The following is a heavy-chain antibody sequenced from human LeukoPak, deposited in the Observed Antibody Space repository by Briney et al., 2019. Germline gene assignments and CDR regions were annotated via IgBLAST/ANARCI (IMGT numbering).Heavy chain of an antibody. V-gene: IGHV3-53*01. CDR1: GLPSV. D-gene: IGHD6-13*01. Sequence: GGSLRLSCAASGLPSVRWVRQAPGKGLEWVSVVYSGGSTYCADSVKGRFTISRDNSKNTLFLQMNTLRAEDTAVYYCAKDPGSRWYGYFDYWGQGTLVTVSS. CDR3: AKDPGSRWYGYFDY. J-gene: IGHJ4*02. CDR2: VYSGGST.